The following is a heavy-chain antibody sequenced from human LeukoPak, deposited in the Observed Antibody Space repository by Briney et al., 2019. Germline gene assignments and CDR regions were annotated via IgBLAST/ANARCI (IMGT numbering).Heavy chain of an antibody. J-gene: IGHJ4*02. Sequence: PGGSLRLSCAASGFTVSSSNYMNWVRQAPGKGLEWVSGIYTGGTTYYTDSVKGRFTISRDNPNNTLYLQMHSLRAKDTAVYYCAREISRFGIWGQGTLVTVSS. D-gene: IGHD3-16*01. V-gene: IGHV3-66*01. CDR2: IYTGGTT. CDR3: AREISRFGI. CDR1: GFTVSSSNY.